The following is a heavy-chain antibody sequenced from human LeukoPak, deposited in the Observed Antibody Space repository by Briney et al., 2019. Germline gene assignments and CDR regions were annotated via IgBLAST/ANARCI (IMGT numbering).Heavy chain of an antibody. V-gene: IGHV3-48*01. Sequence: GGSLRLSCAASGFTFSSYSMNWVRQAPGKGLEWVSYISSSSTIYYADSVKGRFTISRDNAKNSLYLQMNSLRAEDTAVYYCARGLLWFGESHAFDIWGQGTMVTVSS. D-gene: IGHD3-10*01. CDR2: ISSSSTI. CDR3: ARGLLWFGESHAFDI. CDR1: GFTFSSYS. J-gene: IGHJ3*02.